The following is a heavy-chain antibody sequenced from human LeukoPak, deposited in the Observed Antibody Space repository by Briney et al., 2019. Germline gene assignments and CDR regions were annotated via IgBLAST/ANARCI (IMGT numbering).Heavy chain of an antibody. CDR2: IYYSGST. CDR3: ARGRPAPGIHYYYYGMDV. D-gene: IGHD6-6*01. Sequence: SETLSLTCTVSGGSISSYYWSWIRQPPGKGLEWIGYIYYSGSTNYNPSLKSRVTISVDTSKNQFSLKLSSVTAADTAVYYCARGRPAPGIHYYYYGMDVWGKGTTVTVSS. J-gene: IGHJ6*04. V-gene: IGHV4-59*12. CDR1: GGSISSYY.